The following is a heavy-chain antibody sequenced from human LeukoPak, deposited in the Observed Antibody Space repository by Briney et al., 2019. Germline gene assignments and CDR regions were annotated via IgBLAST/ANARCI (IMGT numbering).Heavy chain of an antibody. CDR3: ARTTIVATMGDFDY. V-gene: IGHV1-8*01. CDR2: MNPNSGNT. D-gene: IGHD5-12*01. Sequence: ASVKVSCKASGYTFTSYDINWVRQATEQGLEWMGWMNPNSGNTGYAQKFQGRVTMTRNTSISTAYMELSSLRSEDTAVYYCARTTIVATMGDFDYWGQGTLVTVSS. J-gene: IGHJ4*02. CDR1: GYTFTSYD.